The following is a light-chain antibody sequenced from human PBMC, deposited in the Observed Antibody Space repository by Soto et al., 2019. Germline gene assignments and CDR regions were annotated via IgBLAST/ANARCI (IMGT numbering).Light chain of an antibody. V-gene: IGLV2-14*01. CDR3: SSYTSSSTLX. Sequence: QSALTQPASVSGSPGQSITISCTGTSSDVGGYNYVSWYQQHPGKAPKLMIYDVSNRPSGVSNRFSGSKSGNTASLTISGLQAEDEADYYCSSYTSSSTLXFGGXXKVTVL. J-gene: IGLJ2*01. CDR2: DVS. CDR1: SSDVGGYNY.